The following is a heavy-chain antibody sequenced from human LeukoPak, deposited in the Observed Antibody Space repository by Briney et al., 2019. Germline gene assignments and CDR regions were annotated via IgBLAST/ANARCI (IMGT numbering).Heavy chain of an antibody. J-gene: IGHJ4*02. CDR1: GGSISSSNW. CDR3: ARAGGFFSPFGY. CDR2: IYHSGST. Sequence: SETLSLTCAVSGGSISSSNWWSWVRQPPGKRLEWIGEIYHSGSTNYNPSLKSRVTISVDTSKNQFSLKLSSVTAADTAVYYCARAGGFFSPFGYWGQGTLVTVSS. D-gene: IGHD3-3*01. V-gene: IGHV4-4*02.